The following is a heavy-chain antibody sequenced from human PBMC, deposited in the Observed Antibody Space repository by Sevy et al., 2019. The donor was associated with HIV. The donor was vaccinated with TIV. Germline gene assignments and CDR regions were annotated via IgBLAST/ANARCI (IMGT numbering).Heavy chain of an antibody. V-gene: IGHV3-33*01. Sequence: GGSLRLSCAASGFTFSTYGMHWVRQAPGKGLEWVALIWFVGSNTYYADSVKGRFTISRDIAKNTLNLQMNSLRAEDTAVYYCARDLEFYDYGDYGPAFMPDYWGQGTLVTVSS. CDR3: ARDLEFYDYGDYGPAFMPDY. CDR1: GFTFSTYG. J-gene: IGHJ4*02. CDR2: IWFVGSNT. D-gene: IGHD4-17*01.